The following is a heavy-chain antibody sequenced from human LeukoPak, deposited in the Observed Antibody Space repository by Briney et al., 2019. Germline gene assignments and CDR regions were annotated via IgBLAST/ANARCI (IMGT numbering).Heavy chain of an antibody. CDR3: TRVDLGVVAYYYYHYMDV. CDR1: GFTFGDYA. V-gene: IGHV3-49*04. CDR2: IRSKAYGGTT. Sequence: PGGSLRLSCTASGFTFGDYAMSWVRQAPGKGLEWVGFIRSKAYGGTTEYAASVKGRFTISRDDSKSIAYLQMNSLKTEDTAVYYCTRVDLGVVAYYYYHYMDVWGKGTTVTVSS. J-gene: IGHJ6*03. D-gene: IGHD3-22*01.